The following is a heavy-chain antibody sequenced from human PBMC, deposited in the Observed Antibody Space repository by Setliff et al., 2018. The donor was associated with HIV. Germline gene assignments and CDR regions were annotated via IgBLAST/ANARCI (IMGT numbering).Heavy chain of an antibody. D-gene: IGHD3-22*01. CDR1: GFTFSSYW. V-gene: IGHV3-74*01. J-gene: IGHJ4*02. CDR2: MNTDGSST. Sequence: GGSLRLSCAASGFTFSSYWMHWVRQAPGKGLVWVFGMNTDGSSTRHADSVKGRFTISRDNAKNMLYLQMNSLSADDTAVYYCVRGSGYYYFDNWGQGALVTVSS. CDR3: VRGSGYYYFDN.